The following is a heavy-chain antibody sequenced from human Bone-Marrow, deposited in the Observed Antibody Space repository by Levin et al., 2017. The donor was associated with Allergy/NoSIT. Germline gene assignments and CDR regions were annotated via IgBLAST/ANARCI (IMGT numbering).Heavy chain of an antibody. Sequence: PGGSLRLSCAASGFTFENFAMHWVRQVPGKGLEWVSGITWNSDHVLYAQSVKGRFTISRDNARNSLNLQMNSLRPEDSALYYCARDLQSGGGYYFYGMDVWGQGTSVTVSS. CDR1: GFTFENFA. CDR3: ARDLQSGGGYYFYGMDV. CDR2: ITWNSDHV. J-gene: IGHJ6*02. V-gene: IGHV3-9*01. D-gene: IGHD3-10*01.